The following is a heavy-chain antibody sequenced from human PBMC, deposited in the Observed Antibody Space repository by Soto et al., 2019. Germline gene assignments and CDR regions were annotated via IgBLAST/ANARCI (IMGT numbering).Heavy chain of an antibody. D-gene: IGHD3-3*01. Sequence: GGSLRLSCAASGFTVSSNYMSWVRQAPGKGLEWVSVIYSGGSTYYADSVKGRFTISRDNSKNTLYLQMNSLRAEDTAVYYCARTGSYDFWSGPKGENYYYGMDVWGQGTTVTVSS. CDR2: IYSGGST. CDR3: ARTGSYDFWSGPKGENYYYGMDV. V-gene: IGHV3-53*01. J-gene: IGHJ6*02. CDR1: GFTVSSNY.